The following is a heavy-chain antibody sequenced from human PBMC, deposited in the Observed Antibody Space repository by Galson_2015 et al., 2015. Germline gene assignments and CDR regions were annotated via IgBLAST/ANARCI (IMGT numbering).Heavy chain of an antibody. D-gene: IGHD6-19*01. V-gene: IGHV3-33*08. CDR1: GFTFSTYC. CDR2: IWYDGSIK. Sequence: SLRLSCAASGFTFSTYCMHWVRQAPGKGLEWVAVIWYDGSIKYYADSVKGRFTISRDNSKNTLYLQMNSLRAEDTAVYYCARAVGPFDYWGQGTLVTVSS. CDR3: ARAVGPFDY. J-gene: IGHJ4*02.